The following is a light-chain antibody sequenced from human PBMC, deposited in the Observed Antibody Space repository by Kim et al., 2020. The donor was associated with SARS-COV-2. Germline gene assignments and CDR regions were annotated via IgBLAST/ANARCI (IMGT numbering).Light chain of an antibody. CDR3: QQHDSYPWT. Sequence: DIQMTQSPSTLSASVGDKVTISCRASQPISSSLAWYQQRAGKAPRLLIYRASSVETGVPSRFSGSGSGTEFTLTITSLQPDDFATYYCQQHDSYPWTFGQATKLEI. J-gene: IGKJ1*01. CDR2: RAS. CDR1: QPISSS. V-gene: IGKV1-5*03.